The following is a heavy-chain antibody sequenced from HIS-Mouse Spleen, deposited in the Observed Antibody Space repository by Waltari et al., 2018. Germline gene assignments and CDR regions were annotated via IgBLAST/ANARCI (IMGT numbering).Heavy chain of an antibody. D-gene: IGHD6-13*01. CDR1: GGSISSSSYY. CDR3: AREIPYSSSWYDWYFDL. CDR2: IYYSGST. Sequence: QLQLQESGPGLVKPSETLSLTCTVSGGSISSSSYYWGWIRQPPGKGLEWIGSIYYSGSTYYKPSHKSRVTISVDTSKNQFSLKLSSVTAADTAVYYCAREIPYSSSWYDWYFDLWGRGTLVTVSS. J-gene: IGHJ2*01. V-gene: IGHV4-39*07.